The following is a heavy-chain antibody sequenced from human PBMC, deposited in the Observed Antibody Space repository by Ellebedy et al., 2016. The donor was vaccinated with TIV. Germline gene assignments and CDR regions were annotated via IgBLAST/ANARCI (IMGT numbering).Heavy chain of an antibody. D-gene: IGHD3-22*01. Sequence: AASVKVSCKTSGYNFTSYDVNWVRQATGQGLEWMGWMNPNSGYTGYAQKFQGRGTMTRNTSISTAYMEVSSLRTEDTDVYYCARGHPYDSSGLHHYWGQGTLVIVSS. V-gene: IGHV1-8*01. CDR3: ARGHPYDSSGLHHY. CDR2: MNPNSGYT. CDR1: GYNFTSYD. J-gene: IGHJ4*02.